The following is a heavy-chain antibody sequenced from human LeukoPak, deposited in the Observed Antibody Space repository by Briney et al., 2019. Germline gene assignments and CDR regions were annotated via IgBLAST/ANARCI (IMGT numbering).Heavy chain of an antibody. D-gene: IGHD3-10*01. CDR2: INHSGST. V-gene: IGHV4-34*01. CDR1: GGSFSGYY. J-gene: IGHJ4*02. CDR3: ARARLHHTYGSGTNFDY. Sequence: SETLSLTCAVYGGSFSGYYWSWIRQPPGKGLEWIGEINHSGSTNYNPSLKSRATISVDTSKNQFSLQLNSVTPEDTAVYYCARARLHHTYGSGTNFDYWGQGTLVTVSS.